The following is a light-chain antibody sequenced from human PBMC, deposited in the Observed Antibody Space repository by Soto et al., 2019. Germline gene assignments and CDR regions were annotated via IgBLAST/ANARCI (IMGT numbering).Light chain of an antibody. J-gene: IGKJ4*01. CDR1: QSVGSIY. CDR3: QQYGSSPLT. V-gene: IGKV3-20*01. CDR2: GAS. Sequence: DIVLTQSPGTLSLSPGERATLSCRASQSVGSIYLAWYRLKPGQAPRLLIYGASSRATGIPDRFSGSGSGTDFTLTISRLEPEDFAVYYCQQYGSSPLTFGGGTKVDIK.